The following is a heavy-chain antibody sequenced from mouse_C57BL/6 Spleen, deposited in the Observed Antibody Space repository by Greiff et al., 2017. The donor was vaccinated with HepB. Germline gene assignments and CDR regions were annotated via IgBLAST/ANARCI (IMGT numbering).Heavy chain of an antibody. CDR3: ARRGLDYDYDDYYAMDY. CDR2: IYPGSGST. D-gene: IGHD2-4*01. CDR1: GYTFTSYW. Sequence: QVQLQQPGAELVKPGASVKMSCKASGYTFTSYWITWVKQRPGQGLEWIGDIYPGSGSTNYNEKFKSKATLTVDTSSSTAYMQLSSLTSEDSAVYYCARRGLDYDYDDYYAMDYWGQGTSVTVSS. V-gene: IGHV1-55*01. J-gene: IGHJ4*01.